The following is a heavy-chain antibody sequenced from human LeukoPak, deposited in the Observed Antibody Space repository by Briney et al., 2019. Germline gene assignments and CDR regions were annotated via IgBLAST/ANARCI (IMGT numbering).Heavy chain of an antibody. V-gene: IGHV1-18*04. CDR1: GYTFTGYY. J-gene: IGHJ4*02. Sequence: GASVKVSCKASGYTFTGYYMHWVRQAPGQGLEWMGWISAYNGNTNYAQKLQGRVAMTTDTSTSTAYMELRSLRSDDTAVYYCARGDDSGYYYYFDYWGQGTLVTVSS. CDR2: ISAYNGNT. CDR3: ARGDDSGYYYYFDY. D-gene: IGHD3-22*01.